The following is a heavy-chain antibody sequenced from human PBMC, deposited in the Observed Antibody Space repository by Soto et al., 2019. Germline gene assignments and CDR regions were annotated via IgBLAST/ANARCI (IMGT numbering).Heavy chain of an antibody. CDR1: GGSISSGGYY. Sequence: SETLSLTCTVSGGSISSGGYYWSWIRQHPGKGLEWIGYIYYSGSTYYNPSLKSRVTISVDTSKNQFSLKLSSVTAADTAVYYCARVHLPGIGFDPWGQGTLVTVSS. V-gene: IGHV4-31*03. J-gene: IGHJ5*02. CDR2: IYYSGST. CDR3: ARVHLPGIGFDP. D-gene: IGHD6-13*01.